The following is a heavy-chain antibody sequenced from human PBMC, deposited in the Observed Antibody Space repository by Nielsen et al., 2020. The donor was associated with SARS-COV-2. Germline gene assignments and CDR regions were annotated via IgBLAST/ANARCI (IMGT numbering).Heavy chain of an antibody. CDR1: GGSVSSGSYY. V-gene: IGHV4-61*01. Sequence: SETLSLTCTVSGGSVSSGSYYWSWIRQPPGKGLEWIGYIYYSGSTNYNPSLKSRVTISVDTSKNQFSLKLSSVTAADTAVYYCAREGREGWFDPWGQGTLVTVSS. J-gene: IGHJ5*02. CDR2: IYYSGST. CDR3: AREGREGWFDP.